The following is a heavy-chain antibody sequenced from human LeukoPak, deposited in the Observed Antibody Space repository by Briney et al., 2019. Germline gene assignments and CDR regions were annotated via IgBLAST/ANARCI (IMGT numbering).Heavy chain of an antibody. CDR3: ARVQSEYYYDSSGYYY. D-gene: IGHD3-22*01. CDR2: INPNSGGT. CDR1: GYTFTGYY. J-gene: IGHJ4*02. V-gene: IGHV1-2*06. Sequence: GASVKVSCKASGYTFTGYYMHWVRQAPGQGLEWMGRINPNSGGTNYAQKFQGRVTMTRDMSISTAYMELSRLRSDDTAVYYCARVQSEYYYDSSGYYYWGQGTLVTVSS.